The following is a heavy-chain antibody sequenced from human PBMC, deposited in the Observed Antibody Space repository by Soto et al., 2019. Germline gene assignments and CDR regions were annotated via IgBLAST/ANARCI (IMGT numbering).Heavy chain of an antibody. CDR3: VRPDRTGYYEY. Sequence: PGESLKISCKASGYSFTSYWIGWGRQMPGKGLEWMGIIYPDDSYIRYSPSFQGQVTISADKSISTAYLQWSSLKASDTAIYYCVRPDRTGYYEYWGQGTLVTVSS. J-gene: IGHJ4*02. V-gene: IGHV5-51*01. D-gene: IGHD3-9*01. CDR2: IYPDDSYI. CDR1: GYSFTSYW.